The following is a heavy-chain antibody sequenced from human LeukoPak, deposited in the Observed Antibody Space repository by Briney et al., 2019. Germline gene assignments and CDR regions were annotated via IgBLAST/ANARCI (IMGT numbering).Heavy chain of an antibody. CDR2: IYTSGST. CDR1: GGSISSGSYY. CDR3: AREVYGSLDY. D-gene: IGHD5/OR15-5a*01. Sequence: SQTLSLTCTVSGGSISSGSYYWSWIRQPAGKGLEWIGRIYTSGSTNYNPSLKSRVTISVDTSKNQFSLKLSSVTAADTAVYYCAREVYGSLDYWGQGTLVTVSS. J-gene: IGHJ4*02. V-gene: IGHV4-61*02.